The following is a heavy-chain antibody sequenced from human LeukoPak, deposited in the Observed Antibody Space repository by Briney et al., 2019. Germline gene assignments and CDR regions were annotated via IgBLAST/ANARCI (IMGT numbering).Heavy chain of an antibody. D-gene: IGHD6-19*01. CDR3: ASTRRAAVAGRFDP. V-gene: IGHV4-4*09. CDR1: GASMISNY. J-gene: IGHJ5*02. CDR2: IYHSGNT. Sequence: SETLSLTCNVSGASMISNYWSWIRQPPGKGLEWIGYIYHSGNTNYSPSLESRVTMSVDESKNQFSLRVHFVSAADTAVYYCASTRRAAVAGRFDPWGQGTLVTVSS.